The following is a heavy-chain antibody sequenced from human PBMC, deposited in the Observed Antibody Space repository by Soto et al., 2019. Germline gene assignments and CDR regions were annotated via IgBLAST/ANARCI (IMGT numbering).Heavy chain of an antibody. CDR3: ARGRSGGN. CDR2: INHSGST. V-gene: IGHV4-34*01. J-gene: IGHJ4*02. Sequence: SETLSLTCAVYGGSVSGYYWSWIRQPPGKGLEWIGEINHSGSTNYNPSIKSRVTISVDTSKNQFSLKLSSVTAADTAVYYCARGRSGGNWGQGTLVTVSS. D-gene: IGHD2-15*01. CDR1: GGSVSGYY.